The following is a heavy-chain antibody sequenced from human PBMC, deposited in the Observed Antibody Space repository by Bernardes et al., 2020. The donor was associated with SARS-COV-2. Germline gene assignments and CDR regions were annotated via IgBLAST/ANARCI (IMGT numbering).Heavy chain of an antibody. V-gene: IGHV3-23*01. J-gene: IGHJ4*02. CDR2: ISGSGGST. Sequence: GGSLRLSCAASGFTFSSYAMSCVRQAPGKGLEWVSAISGSGGSTYYADPVKGRFTISRDNSKNTLYLQMNSLRAEDTAVYYCAKEALSSSWYPDYFDYWGQGTLVTVSS. CDR3: AKEALSSSWYPDYFDY. D-gene: IGHD6-13*01. CDR1: GFTFSSYA.